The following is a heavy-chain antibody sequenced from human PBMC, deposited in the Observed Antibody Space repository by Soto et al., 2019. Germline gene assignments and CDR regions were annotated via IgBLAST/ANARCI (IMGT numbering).Heavy chain of an antibody. CDR2: IYPGDSDT. CDR3: ARQVEDGYSFGYHY. V-gene: IGHV5-51*01. CDR1: EDSFARYW. J-gene: IGHJ4*02. D-gene: IGHD5-18*01. Sequence: GEFLTISFTGSEDSFARYWIGWVRQMPGKGLEWMGIIYPGDSDTRYSPSFQGQVTISADNSISTAYLQWSSLKASDTAIYYCARQVEDGYSFGYHYWGQGTPVTVSS.